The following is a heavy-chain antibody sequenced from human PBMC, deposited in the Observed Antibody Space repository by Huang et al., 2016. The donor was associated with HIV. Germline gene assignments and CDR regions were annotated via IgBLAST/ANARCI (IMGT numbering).Heavy chain of an antibody. CDR3: ARHGRVAGHYYNNMDV. D-gene: IGHD6-19*01. V-gene: IGHV4-39*01. Sequence: LQLQESVPGLVKSSENLSLICTVSGGSISSSSYSWGWIRQPPGKGPEWIGSISYSGNTYYTPPLKSRVTISVDTSKNQFSLKVNSVTAADTAVYYCARHGRVAGHYYNNMDVWGRGTTVTVSS. J-gene: IGHJ6*02. CDR2: ISYSGNT. CDR1: GGSISSSSYS.